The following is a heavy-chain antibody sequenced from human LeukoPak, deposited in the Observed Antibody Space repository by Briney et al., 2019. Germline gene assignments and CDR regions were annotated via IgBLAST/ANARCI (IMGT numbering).Heavy chain of an antibody. J-gene: IGHJ4*02. CDR3: ARGMNRITMVRGVTYYFDY. CDR1: GYTFTGYY. Sequence: GASVKVSCKASGYTFTGYYMHWVRQAPGQGLEWVGWINPNSGGTNYAQKFQGRVTMTRDTSISTAYMELSRLRSDDTAVYYCARGMNRITMVRGVTYYFDYWGQGTLVTVSS. V-gene: IGHV1-2*02. D-gene: IGHD3-10*01. CDR2: INPNSGGT.